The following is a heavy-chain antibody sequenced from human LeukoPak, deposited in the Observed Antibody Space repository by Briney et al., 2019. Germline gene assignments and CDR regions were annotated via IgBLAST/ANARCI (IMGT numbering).Heavy chain of an antibody. CDR2: INPNSGGT. CDR1: GYTFTGYY. V-gene: IGHV1-2*06. CDR3: ARDRLWFGEYYFDY. D-gene: IGHD3-10*01. Sequence: ASVKVSCKASGYTFTGYYMHWVRQAPGQGLEWMGRINPNSGGTNYAQKFQGRVTMTRDTSISTAYRELSRLRSDDTAVYYCARDRLWFGEYYFDYWGQGTLVTVSS. J-gene: IGHJ4*02.